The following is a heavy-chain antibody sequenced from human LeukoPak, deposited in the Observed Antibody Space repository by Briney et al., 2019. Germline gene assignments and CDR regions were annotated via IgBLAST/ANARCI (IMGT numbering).Heavy chain of an antibody. Sequence: SGTLSLTCAVSGGSISSSNWWSWVRQPPGKGLEWIGEIYHSGSTNYNPSLESRVTISVDKSKNQFSLKLSSVTAADTAVYYCARQNPSSRFYYYYYGMDVWGQGTTVTVSS. J-gene: IGHJ6*02. CDR3: ARQNPSSRFYYYYYGMDV. CDR2: IYHSGST. CDR1: GGSISSSNW. V-gene: IGHV4-4*02. D-gene: IGHD6-13*01.